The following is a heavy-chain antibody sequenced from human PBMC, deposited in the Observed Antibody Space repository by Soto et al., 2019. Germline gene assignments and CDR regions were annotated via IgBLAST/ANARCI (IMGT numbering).Heavy chain of an antibody. V-gene: IGHV1-8*01. J-gene: IGHJ4*02. CDR1: GYTFTSYD. CDR2: MNPNSGNT. Sequence: GASVKVSCKASGYTFTSYDINWVRKATGQGLKWMGWMNPNSGNTGYAQKCQGRVTMTRNTSISTAYMELSSLRSEDTAVYYCARVPTKPSIAARRAQYYFGYWGQGTLVTVSS. CDR3: ARVPTKPSIAARRAQYYFGY. D-gene: IGHD6-6*01.